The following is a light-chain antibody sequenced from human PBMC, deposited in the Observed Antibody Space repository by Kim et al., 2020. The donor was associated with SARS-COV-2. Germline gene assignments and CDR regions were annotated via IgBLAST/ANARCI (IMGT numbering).Light chain of an antibody. V-gene: IGLV1-36*01. CDR3: ATWDDSLNGHV. Sequence: QRVTITCYGSTSNIGNNVVNWYQQFPGKTPKLLIYYDDLLASGVSDRFSGSKSGTSASLAINGLQSGDEADYFCATWDDSLNGHVFGTGTKVTVL. J-gene: IGLJ1*01. CDR1: TSNIGNNV. CDR2: YDD.